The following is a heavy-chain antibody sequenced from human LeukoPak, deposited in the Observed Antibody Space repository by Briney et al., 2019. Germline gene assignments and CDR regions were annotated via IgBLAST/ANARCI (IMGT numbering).Heavy chain of an antibody. CDR2: INPSGGST. D-gene: IGHD3-9*01. CDR3: ARNPEATYYDILTGYYGWFDP. CDR1: GYTFTSYY. Sequence: ASVKVSCKASGYTFTSYYMHWVRQAPGQGLEWMGIINPSGGSTSYAQKFQGRVTMTRDTSTSTVYMELSSLRSEDTAVYYCARNPEATYYDILTGYYGWFDPWGQGTLVTVSS. J-gene: IGHJ5*02. V-gene: IGHV1-46*01.